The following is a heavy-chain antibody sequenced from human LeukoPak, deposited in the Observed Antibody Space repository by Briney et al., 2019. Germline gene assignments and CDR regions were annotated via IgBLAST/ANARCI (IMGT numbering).Heavy chain of an antibody. CDR2: ISYDESST. V-gene: IGHV3-30*03. Sequence: GGSLRLSCAASGFTFSSYSMNWVRQAPGRGLEWVAIISYDESSTSYADSVKGRFTISRDNSKNTLYLQMNSLRGEDTGVYYCARDSVGARYDSWGQGTLVIVSS. D-gene: IGHD1-26*01. CDR1: GFTFSSYS. J-gene: IGHJ4*02. CDR3: ARDSVGARYDS.